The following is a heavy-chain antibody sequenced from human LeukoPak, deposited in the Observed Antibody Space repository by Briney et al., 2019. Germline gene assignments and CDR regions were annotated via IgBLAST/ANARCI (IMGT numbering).Heavy chain of an antibody. J-gene: IGHJ4*02. CDR1: GYSFTNYW. D-gene: IGHD5-18*01. V-gene: IGHV5-51*01. CDR3: ARHRRQGYSDSVVDY. Sequence: GESPKISWKGAGYSFTNYWIAGVRQMPGKGLEGIGIIYPGEYDTRYSTSFKGQVPISAEQSSRTGYLQRSSLKASDTAMFYCARHRRQGYSDSVVDYWGEGTLVTVP. CDR2: IYPGEYDT.